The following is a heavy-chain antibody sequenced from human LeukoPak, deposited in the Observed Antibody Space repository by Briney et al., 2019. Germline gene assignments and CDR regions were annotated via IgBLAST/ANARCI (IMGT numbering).Heavy chain of an antibody. Sequence: GGSLRLSCAASGFTFITYWMSWVRQAPGKGLEWVANIKQDGSEKYYLDSVKGRFTISRDNAKKSLYLQMNSLRADDTAVYYCARCPLQCDYMDVWGKGTTVTISS. CDR1: GFTFITYW. CDR3: ARCPLQCDYMDV. CDR2: IKQDGSEK. V-gene: IGHV3-7*01. J-gene: IGHJ6*03. D-gene: IGHD6-19*01.